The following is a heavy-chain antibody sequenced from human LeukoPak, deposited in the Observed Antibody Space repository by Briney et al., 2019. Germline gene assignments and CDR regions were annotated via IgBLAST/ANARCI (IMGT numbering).Heavy chain of an antibody. J-gene: IGHJ4*02. V-gene: IGHV4-31*03. CDR1: GGSISSGGYY. CDR3: ARGRVRYSSSSKYYFDY. Sequence: SETLSLTCTVSGGSISSGGYYWSWIRQHPGKGLEWIGYIYYSGSTYYNPSLKSRVTISVDPSKNQFSLKLSSVTAADTAVYYCARGRVRYSSSSKYYFDYWGQGTLVTVSS. D-gene: IGHD6-6*01. CDR2: IYYSGST.